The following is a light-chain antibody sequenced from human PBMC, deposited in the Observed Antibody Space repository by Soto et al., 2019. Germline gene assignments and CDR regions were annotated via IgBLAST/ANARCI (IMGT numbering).Light chain of an antibody. V-gene: IGKV2-28*01. CDR3: MQALQVPIT. CDR1: QSLLHSHGYNY. CDR2: FRS. Sequence: DIVMTQIPVSLPVTPGETASISCKSSQSLLHSHGYNYMDWYLQKPGQSPQLLIYFRSYRASGVPDRFSGRGSGTNFTLRISRVETDDFGIYYCMQALQVPITFGQGTRLDIK. J-gene: IGKJ5*01.